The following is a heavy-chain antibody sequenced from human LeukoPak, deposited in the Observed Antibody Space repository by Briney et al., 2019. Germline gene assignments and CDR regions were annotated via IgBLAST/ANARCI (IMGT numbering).Heavy chain of an antibody. J-gene: IGHJ4*02. V-gene: IGHV4-59*06. CDR3: ASAYSGSYSRE. Sequence: SETLSLTCAVSRGSISSYYWSWIRRPPGKGLEWIGYIYYSGSTYYNPSLKSRVTISVDTSKNQFSLKLSSVTAADTAVYYCASAYSGSYSREWGQGTLVTVSS. CDR2: IYYSGST. D-gene: IGHD3-10*01. CDR1: RGSISSYY.